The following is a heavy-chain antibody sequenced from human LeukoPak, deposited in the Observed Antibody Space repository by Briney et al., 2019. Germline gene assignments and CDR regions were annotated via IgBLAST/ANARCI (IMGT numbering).Heavy chain of an antibody. D-gene: IGHD6-19*01. V-gene: IGHV1-18*01. J-gene: IGHJ4*02. CDR2: ISAYNGNT. Sequence: GASVKVSCKASGYTFTSYGISWVRQAPGQGLEWMGWISAYNGNTNYAQKLQGRVTMTTDTSTSTAYMELRSLRSDDTAVYYCAKEPSSGWNPTRYFDYWGQGTLVPVSS. CDR1: GYTFTSYG. CDR3: AKEPSSGWNPTRYFDY.